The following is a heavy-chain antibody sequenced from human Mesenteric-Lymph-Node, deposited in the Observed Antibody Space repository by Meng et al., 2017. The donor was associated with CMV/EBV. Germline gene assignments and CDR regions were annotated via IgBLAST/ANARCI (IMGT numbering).Heavy chain of an antibody. CDR2: IYYSGST. V-gene: IGHV4-61*01. CDR1: GGSVSSGSYY. Sequence: SETLSLTCTVSGGSVSSGSYYWSWIRQPPGKGLEWIGYIYYSGSTNYNPSLKSRVTISVDTSKNQFSLKLTSVTAADTAVYYCARDIRSNPSFDPWGQGTLVTVSS. D-gene: IGHD3-3*02. J-gene: IGHJ5*02. CDR3: ARDIRSNPSFDP.